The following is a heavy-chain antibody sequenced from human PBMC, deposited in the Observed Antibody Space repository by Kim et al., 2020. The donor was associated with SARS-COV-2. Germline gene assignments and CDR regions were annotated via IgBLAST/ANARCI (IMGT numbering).Heavy chain of an antibody. J-gene: IGHJ3*02. CDR2: IDPSDSYT. V-gene: IGHV5-10-1*01. CDR1: GYSFTSYW. D-gene: IGHD3-22*01. CDR3: ARPHYTYYYDSSGYLLDDAFDI. Sequence: GESLKISCKGSGYSFTSYWISWVRQMPGKGLEWMGRIDPSDSYTNYSPSFQGHVTISADKSISTAYLQWSSLKASDTAMYYCARPHYTYYYDSSGYLLDDAFDIWGQGTMVTVSS.